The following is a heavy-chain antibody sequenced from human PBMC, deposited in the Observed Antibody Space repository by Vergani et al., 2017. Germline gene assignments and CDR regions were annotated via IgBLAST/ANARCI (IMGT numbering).Heavy chain of an antibody. V-gene: IGHV4-59*12. J-gene: IGHJ4*02. CDR1: GGSISSYY. Sequence: QVQLQESGPGLVKPSETLSLTCTVSGGSISSYYWSWIRQPPGNGLEWIGYIYHSGSTYYNPSLKSRVTISVDRSKNQFSLKLSSVTAADTAVYYCARVWADYYDSSGPAGYFDYWGQGTLVTVSS. CDR2: IYHSGST. D-gene: IGHD3-22*01. CDR3: ARVWADYYDSSGPAGYFDY.